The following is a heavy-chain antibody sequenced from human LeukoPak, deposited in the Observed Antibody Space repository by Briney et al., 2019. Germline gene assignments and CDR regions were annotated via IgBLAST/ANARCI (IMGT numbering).Heavy chain of an antibody. CDR2: ISSSSSTI. J-gene: IGHJ4*02. CDR1: GFTFSSYS. D-gene: IGHD3-9*01. CDR3: ARTPSYYDILTGYP. V-gene: IGHV3-48*01. Sequence: GGSLRLSCAASGFTFSSYSMNWVRQAPGKGLEWVSYISSSSSTIYYADSVKGRFTISRDNAKNSLYLQMNSLRAEDTAVYYCARTPSYYDILTGYPWGQGTLVTVSS.